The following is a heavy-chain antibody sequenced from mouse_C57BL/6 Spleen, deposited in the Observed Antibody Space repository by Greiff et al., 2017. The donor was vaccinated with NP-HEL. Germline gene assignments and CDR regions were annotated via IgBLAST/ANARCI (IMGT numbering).Heavy chain of an antibody. Sequence: EVKLQESGPGLVKPSQSLSLTCSVTGYSITSGYYWNWIRQFPGNKLEWMGYISYDGSNNYNPSLKNRISITRDTSKNQFFLKLNSVTTEDTATYYCARPDGSSPYWYFDVWGTGTTVTVSS. V-gene: IGHV3-6*01. CDR2: ISYDGSN. CDR3: ARPDGSSPYWYFDV. CDR1: GYSITSGYY. J-gene: IGHJ1*03. D-gene: IGHD1-1*01.